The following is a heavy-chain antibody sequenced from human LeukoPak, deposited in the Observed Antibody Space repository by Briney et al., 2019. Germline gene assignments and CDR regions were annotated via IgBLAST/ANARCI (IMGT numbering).Heavy chain of an antibody. CDR2: ISGSGGST. D-gene: IGHD3-9*01. J-gene: IGHJ6*01. CDR1: GFTFSSYA. V-gene: IGHV3-23*01. Sequence: GGSLRLSCAASGFTFSSYAMSWVRQAPGKGLEWVSAISGSGGSTYYADSVKGRFTISRDNSKNTLYLQMNSLRAEDTAVYYCTKSPEPYDMLPGYYYYGRDVWGKGATVTVSS. CDR3: TKSPEPYDMLPGYYYYGRDV.